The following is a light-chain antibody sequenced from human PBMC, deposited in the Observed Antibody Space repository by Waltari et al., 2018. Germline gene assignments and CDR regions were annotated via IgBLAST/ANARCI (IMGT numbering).Light chain of an antibody. V-gene: IGLV1-44*01. CDR2: GTN. J-gene: IGLJ2*01. Sequence: QSVLTQPPSASGTPGETVTMSCSGGDSNIGQNTVTWYQQLPGTAPTLLIYGTNQRPSGVPDRFSGSKSGTSASLAINGLQSGDEADYYCASWDNKLNCPVFGGGAKLVVL. CDR1: DSNIGQNT. CDR3: ASWDNKLNCPV.